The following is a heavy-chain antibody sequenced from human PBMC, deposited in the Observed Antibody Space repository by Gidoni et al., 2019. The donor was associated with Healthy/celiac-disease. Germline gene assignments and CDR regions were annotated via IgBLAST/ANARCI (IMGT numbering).Heavy chain of an antibody. V-gene: IGHV4-39*01. CDR3: ARSTGLGWAVANFDY. D-gene: IGHD6-19*01. Sequence: QLQLQESGPGLVKPSATLSLTCTVSGGSISSSSYYWGWIRQPPGKGLEWIGSIYYSGSTYYNPSLKSRVTISVDTSKNQFSLKLSSVTAADTAVYYCARSTGLGWAVANFDYWGQGTLVTVSS. J-gene: IGHJ4*02. CDR1: GGSISSSSYY. CDR2: IYYSGST.